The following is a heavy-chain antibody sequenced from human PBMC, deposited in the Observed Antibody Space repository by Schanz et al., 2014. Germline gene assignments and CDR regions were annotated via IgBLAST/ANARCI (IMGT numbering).Heavy chain of an antibody. CDR2: IIPILGIA. Sequence: VQLVQSGAEVKRPGASVRVSCKASGGTFSTYPINWLRQAPGQGLEWMGRIIPILGIANYAQQFQGRVTCTADKSTSTAYMELSSLRYEDTALYYCARDQSPYTNSSDVRYVDYWGQGSLVTVSS. J-gene: IGHJ4*02. CDR3: ARDQSPYTNSSDVRYVDY. V-gene: IGHV1-69*09. CDR1: GGTFSTYP. D-gene: IGHD6-6*01.